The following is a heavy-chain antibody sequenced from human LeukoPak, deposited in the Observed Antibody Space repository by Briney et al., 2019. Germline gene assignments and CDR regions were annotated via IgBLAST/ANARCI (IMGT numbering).Heavy chain of an antibody. CDR1: GYTFTGYY. V-gene: IGHV1-2*02. Sequence: ASVKVSCKASGYTFTGYYMHWVRQAPGQGLEWMGWINPNSGGTNYAQKFQGRVTMTRDTSTSTAYMELSRLRSDDTAVYYCARVAGYDPEEYFDYWGQGSLVTVSS. CDR3: ARVAGYDPEEYFDY. CDR2: INPNSGGT. D-gene: IGHD5-12*01. J-gene: IGHJ4*02.